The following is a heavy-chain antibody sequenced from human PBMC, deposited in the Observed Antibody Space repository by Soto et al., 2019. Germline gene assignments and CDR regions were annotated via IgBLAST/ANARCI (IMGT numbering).Heavy chain of an antibody. V-gene: IGHV4-30-4*01. Sequence: LSETLSLTCIVSGGSFSSADYYWTWIRQPPGKGLEWIGYIYYSGSTYYNPSLRSRLTISLDKSKRQFSLKLSSVTAADTAVYYCVGAHDDYPHFDSWGQGTLVTVSS. D-gene: IGHD4-17*01. CDR3: VGAHDDYPHFDS. CDR2: IYYSGST. J-gene: IGHJ4*02. CDR1: GGSFSSADYY.